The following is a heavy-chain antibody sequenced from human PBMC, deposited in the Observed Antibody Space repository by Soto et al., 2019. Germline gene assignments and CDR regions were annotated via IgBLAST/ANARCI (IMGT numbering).Heavy chain of an antibody. CDR3: ARGRSGSYYNVWFDP. V-gene: IGHV4-34*01. CDR2: INHSGST. D-gene: IGHD3-10*01. Sequence: SETLSLTCAVYGGSFSGYYWSWIRQPPGKGLEWIGEINHSGSTNYNPSLKSRVTISVDTSKNQFSLKLSSVTAADTAVYYCARGRSGSYYNVWFDPWGQGTLVTVSS. J-gene: IGHJ5*02. CDR1: GGSFSGYY.